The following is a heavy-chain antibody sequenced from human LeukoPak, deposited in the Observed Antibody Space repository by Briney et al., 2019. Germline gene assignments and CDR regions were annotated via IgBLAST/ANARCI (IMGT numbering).Heavy chain of an antibody. Sequence: PSETLSLTCTVSGGSIGSSSYYWGWIRQPPGKGLEWIGSIYYSGSTYYNPSLKSRVTISVDTSKNQFSLKLSSVTAADTAVYYCARHSDDYGDYDPHSGYYFDYWGQGTLVTVSS. V-gene: IGHV4-39*01. J-gene: IGHJ4*02. CDR2: IYYSGST. CDR3: ARHSDDYGDYDPHSGYYFDY. CDR1: GGSIGSSSYY. D-gene: IGHD4-17*01.